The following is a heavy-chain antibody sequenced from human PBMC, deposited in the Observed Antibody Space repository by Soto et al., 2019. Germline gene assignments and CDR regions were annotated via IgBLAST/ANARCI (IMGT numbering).Heavy chain of an antibody. CDR2: ISYDGSDK. V-gene: IGHV3-30*18. Sequence: QVQLVESGGGVVQPGRSLRLSCAASGFIFSNYGIHWVRQAPGKGLERVASISYDGSDKYYADSVKGRFTISRDNSKDTLYLQMDSLRAEDTAVYYCAKTPLERYYSHYFDYWGQGARVTVSS. D-gene: IGHD3-10*01. CDR1: GFIFSNYG. CDR3: AKTPLERYYSHYFDY. J-gene: IGHJ4*02.